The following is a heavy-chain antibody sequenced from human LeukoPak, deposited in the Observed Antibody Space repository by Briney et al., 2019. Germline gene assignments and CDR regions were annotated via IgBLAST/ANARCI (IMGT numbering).Heavy chain of an antibody. CDR3: VRDRFKVSAADTRFAP. CDR1: GFTFSDSG. J-gene: IGHJ5*02. CDR2: IRYDASYT. D-gene: IGHD6-25*01. V-gene: IGHV3-30*02. Sequence: PGGSLRLSCAASGFTFSDSGMHWVRRAPGKGLEWLAFIRYDASYTYYAASVKGRFTISRDNSENTLYLQMNSLTREDTAVYHCVRDRFKVSAADTRFAPWGQGTLVTVSS.